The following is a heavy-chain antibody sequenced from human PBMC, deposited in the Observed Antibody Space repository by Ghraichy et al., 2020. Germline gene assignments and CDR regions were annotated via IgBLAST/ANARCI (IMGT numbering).Heavy chain of an antibody. CDR1: GGSISSSSYY. CDR2: IYYSGST. V-gene: IGHV4-39*01. J-gene: IGHJ4*02. Sequence: SETLSLTCTVSGGSISSSSYYWGWIRQPPGKGLEWIGSIYYSGSTYYNPSLKSRVTISVDTSKNQFSLKLSSVTAADTAVYYCARHESSRIWGSYRYTLWGFDYWGQGTLVTVSS. CDR3: ARHESSRIWGSYRYTLWGFDY. D-gene: IGHD3-16*02.